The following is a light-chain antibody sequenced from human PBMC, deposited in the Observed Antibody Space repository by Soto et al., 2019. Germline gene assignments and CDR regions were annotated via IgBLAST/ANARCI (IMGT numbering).Light chain of an antibody. CDR2: GAS. CDR1: QSVSSN. Sequence: IVMTQAPATLAVSPGERATHSSRASQSVSSNLAWYQQKPGQAPRLLIYGASTRATGIPARFSGSASGTEFTLTISSLQPDDFATYYRQQYGSSPPWTFGQGTKVDIK. V-gene: IGKV3-15*01. CDR3: QQYGSSPPWT. J-gene: IGKJ1*01.